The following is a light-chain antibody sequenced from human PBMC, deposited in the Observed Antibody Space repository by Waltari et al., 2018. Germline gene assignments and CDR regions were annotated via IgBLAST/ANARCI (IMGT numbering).Light chain of an antibody. J-gene: IGLJ3*02. CDR1: RSDVGGYHS. V-gene: IGLV2-14*03. CDR2: DVS. CDR3: SSYTSSSTPV. Sequence: QSALTQPASVSGSPGQSITISCTGTRSDVGGYHSVSWYKQHQGKAPKLMIYDVSNRPSGVSNRFSGSKSGNTASLTISGLQAEDEADYYCSSYTSSSTPVFGGGTKLTVL.